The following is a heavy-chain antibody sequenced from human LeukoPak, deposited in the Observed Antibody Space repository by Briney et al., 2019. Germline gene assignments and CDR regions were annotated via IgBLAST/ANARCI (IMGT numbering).Heavy chain of an antibody. CDR2: IYYTGST. J-gene: IGHJ4*02. D-gene: IGHD2-2*01. V-gene: IGHV4-31*03. CDR1: GGSISSGGYY. CDR3: ARVVGYCSSTSSYYFDY. Sequence: PSETLSLTCTISGGSISSGGYYWSWIRQHPGKGLEWIGYIYYTGSTYYNPSLKSRVTISVDTSKNQFSLKLSSVTAADTAVYYCARVVGYCSSTSSYYFDYWGQGTLVTVSS.